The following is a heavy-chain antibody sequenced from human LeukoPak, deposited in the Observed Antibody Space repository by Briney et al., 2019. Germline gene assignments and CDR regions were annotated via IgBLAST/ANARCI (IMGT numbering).Heavy chain of an antibody. CDR1: GFTFSGSA. Sequence: PGGSLRLSCAASGFTFSGSAMHWVRQAPGKGLEWVGRIKNKADGGTTDYTVPVKGRFTISRDDAKNTLYLQMDSLISEDTAIYYCVWHYFDYWGQGALVTVSS. CDR3: VWHYFDY. D-gene: IGHD3-16*01. V-gene: IGHV3-15*01. J-gene: IGHJ4*02. CDR2: IKNKADGGTT.